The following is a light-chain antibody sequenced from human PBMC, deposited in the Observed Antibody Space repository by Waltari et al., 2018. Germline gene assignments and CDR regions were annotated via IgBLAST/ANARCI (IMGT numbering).Light chain of an antibody. CDR1: RGDNSNF. J-gene: IGLJ3*02. V-gene: IGLV4-69*01. CDR3: QMGGHGTWV. CDR2: FNSDGSH. Sequence: LVLTQSPSASAYLGASFKRTCTLSRGDNSNFIAWLQQRPGKGPRYLMKFNSDGSHRKGDDIPDRFSASNAGTEYYLTISSLPAEDVADSYCQMGGHGTWVFGGGNKVTVV.